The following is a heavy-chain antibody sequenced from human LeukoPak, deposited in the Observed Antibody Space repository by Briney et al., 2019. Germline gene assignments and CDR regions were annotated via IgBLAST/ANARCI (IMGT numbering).Heavy chain of an antibody. V-gene: IGHV1-18*01. CDR1: GYTFTSYG. D-gene: IGHD3-22*01. CDR3: ARAGYYYGSSGYLLA. Sequence: ASVKVSCKASGYTFTSYGISWVRQAPGQGLEWMGWISAYNGNTNYAQKLQGRVTMTTDTSTSTAYMELRSLRSDDTAVYYCARAGYYYGSSGYLLAWGQGTLVTVSS. J-gene: IGHJ4*02. CDR2: ISAYNGNT.